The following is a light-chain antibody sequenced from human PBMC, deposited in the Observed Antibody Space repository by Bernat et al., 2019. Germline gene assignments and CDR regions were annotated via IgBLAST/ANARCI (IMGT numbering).Light chain of an antibody. CDR3: AGRDDRLNGFG. V-gene: IGLV1-44*01. CDR2: TNN. J-gene: IGLJ1*01. Sequence: QSLLSQPPSASGTPGQTVTISCSGSSSNLGTKSANWFQQFPGTAPKLIIYTNNHRPSDVPVRFPASKAGTSASLAIRGLQSDDEADYYCAGRDDRLNGFGFGTGTKLTV. CDR1: SSNLGTKS.